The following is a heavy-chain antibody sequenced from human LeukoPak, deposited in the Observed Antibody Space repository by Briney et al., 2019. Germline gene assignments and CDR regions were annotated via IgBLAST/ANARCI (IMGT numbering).Heavy chain of an antibody. J-gene: IGHJ5*02. CDR3: ARDFSSGSDNWFNP. CDR2: ISAYNGNT. CDR1: GYTFTSYG. Sequence: ASVKVSCKASGYTFTSYGISWVRQAPGQGLEWMGWISAYNGNTNYAQKLQGRVTMTTDTSTSTAYMELRSLRSDDTAVYYCARDFSSGSDNWFNPWGQGTLVTVSS. D-gene: IGHD6-19*01. V-gene: IGHV1-18*01.